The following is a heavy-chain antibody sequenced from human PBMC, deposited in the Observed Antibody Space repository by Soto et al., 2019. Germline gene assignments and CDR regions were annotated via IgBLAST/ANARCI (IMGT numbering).Heavy chain of an antibody. CDR3: ARAASSCTRGFDP. J-gene: IGHJ5*02. D-gene: IGHD6-13*01. CDR1: GYTFTGYW. CDR2: IYPRDSET. V-gene: IGHV5-51*01. Sequence: GESLKISCKSSGYTFTGYWIGWVRQMPGKGLEWMGIIYPRDSETKYSPSFRGHVTISADTAIDTAYLQWAGLKASDTAIYYCARAASSCTRGFDPWGQGTLVTFSS.